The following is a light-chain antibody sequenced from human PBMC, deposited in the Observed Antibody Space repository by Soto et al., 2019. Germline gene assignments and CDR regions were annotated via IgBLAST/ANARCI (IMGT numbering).Light chain of an antibody. Sequence: DIVLTQSPLSLPVTPGVPASISCRSSQSLLHSNGHTYLDWYLQKPGQSPQLLSYLGSSRASGVPERISGSGSDTDFTLKISRVEAEDVGVYYCTPTLQTPPFTFGPGTKVQIK. CDR2: LGS. J-gene: IGKJ3*01. V-gene: IGKV2-28*01. CDR1: QSLLHSNGHTY. CDR3: TPTLQTPPFT.